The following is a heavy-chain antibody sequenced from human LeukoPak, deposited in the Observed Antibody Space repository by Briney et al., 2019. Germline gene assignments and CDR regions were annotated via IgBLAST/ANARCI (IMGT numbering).Heavy chain of an antibody. CDR3: AKRGLYSSTWYGFDY. CDR2: ISGSGGST. V-gene: IGHV3-23*01. J-gene: IGHJ4*02. Sequence: GGSLRLSCAASGFTFSNYVMTWVRQGPGKGLEWVSGISGSGGSTYYADSVKGRFTISRDNSKNTLYLQMNSLTVEDTAVYYCAKRGLYSSTWYGFDYWGQGTLVTVS. D-gene: IGHD6-13*01. CDR1: GFTFSNYV.